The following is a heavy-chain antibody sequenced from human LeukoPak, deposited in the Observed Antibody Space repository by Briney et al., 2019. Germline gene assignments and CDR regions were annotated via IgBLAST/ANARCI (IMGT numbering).Heavy chain of an antibody. Sequence: GGSLRISCTTSGFTFSSYWVSLVRHAPGMVLELMNNIKQDGREKYYVDSVKGRFTISRDNAKTSLYLQMNSLRAEDTAVYYCARDVSRYGSGSYRLNWFDPWGQGTLVTDSS. J-gene: IGHJ5*02. CDR2: IKQDGREK. CDR1: GFTFSSYW. CDR3: ARDVSRYGSGSYRLNWFDP. D-gene: IGHD3-10*01. V-gene: IGHV3-7*03.